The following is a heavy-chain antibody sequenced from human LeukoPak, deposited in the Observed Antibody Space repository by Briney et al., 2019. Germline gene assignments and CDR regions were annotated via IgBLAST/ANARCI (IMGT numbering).Heavy chain of an antibody. V-gene: IGHV4-34*01. J-gene: IGHJ4*02. CDR1: GGSFSGYY. CDR3: ARDGSELDY. Sequence: SETLSLTCAVYGGSFSGYYWSWIRQPPGKGLEWIGEINHSGSTNYNPSLKSRVTISVDTSKNQFSLKLSSVTAADTAVYYCARDGSELDYWGQGTLVTVSS. D-gene: IGHD3-10*01. CDR2: INHSGST.